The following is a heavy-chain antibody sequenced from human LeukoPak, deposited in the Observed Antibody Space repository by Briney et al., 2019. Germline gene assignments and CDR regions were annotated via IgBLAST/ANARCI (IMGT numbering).Heavy chain of an antibody. CDR2: FNPTSGGT. CDR1: GYTFIGYY. J-gene: IGHJ5*02. Sequence: ASVKVSCKASGYTFIGYYMHWVRQAPGQGLEWMGWFNPTSGGTDSAQRFQGRVTMTGDTSSNTGYMELKSLRSDDAAVYYCALVTVGGIYGPLEPWGQGTQVTVSS. CDR3: ALVTVGGIYGPLEP. D-gene: IGHD3-10*01. V-gene: IGHV1-2*02.